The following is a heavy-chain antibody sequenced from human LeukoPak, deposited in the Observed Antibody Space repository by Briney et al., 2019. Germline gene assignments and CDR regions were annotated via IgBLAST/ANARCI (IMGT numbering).Heavy chain of an antibody. J-gene: IGHJ4*02. D-gene: IGHD3-22*01. V-gene: IGHV1-18*01. CDR3: AITPGGYDSSGYYPDY. Sequence: VASVKVSCKASGYTFTSYGISWVRQAPGQGLEWMGWISAYNGNTNYAQKLQGRVTMTTDTSTSTAYMELRSLRSDDTAVYYCAITPGGYDSSGYYPDYWGQGTLVTVSS. CDR2: ISAYNGNT. CDR1: GYTFTSYG.